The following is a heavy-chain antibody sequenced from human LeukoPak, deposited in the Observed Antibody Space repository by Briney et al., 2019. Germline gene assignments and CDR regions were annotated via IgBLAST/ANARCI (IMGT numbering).Heavy chain of an antibody. J-gene: IGHJ4*02. CDR2: IYYSGST. CDR1: GGSISSYY. V-gene: IGHV4-59*08. Sequence: SETLSLTCTVSGGSISSYYWSWIRQPPGKGLEWIGYIYYSGSTNYNPSLKSRVTMSVDTSKNQFSLKLSSVTAADTAVYYCARHYCSGGSCYLDPNFDYWGQGTLVTVSS. CDR3: ARHYCSGGSCYLDPNFDY. D-gene: IGHD2-15*01.